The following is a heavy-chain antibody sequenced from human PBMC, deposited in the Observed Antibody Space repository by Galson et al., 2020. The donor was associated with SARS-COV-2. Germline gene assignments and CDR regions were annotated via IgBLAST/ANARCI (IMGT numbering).Heavy chain of an antibody. Sequence: GGSLRLSCAASGFTFSSYAMNWVRQAPGKGLEWVAVISYDGSNKYYADSVKGRFTISRDNSKNTLYLQMNSLRAEDTAVYYCASPRGGSYYGAFDIWGQGTMVTVSS. CDR1: GFTFSSYA. CDR2: ISYDGSNK. J-gene: IGHJ3*02. CDR3: ASPRGGSYYGAFDI. V-gene: IGHV3-30*01. D-gene: IGHD1-26*01.